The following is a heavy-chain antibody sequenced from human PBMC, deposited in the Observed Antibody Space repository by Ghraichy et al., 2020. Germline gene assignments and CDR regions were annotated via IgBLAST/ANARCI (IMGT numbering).Heavy chain of an antibody. D-gene: IGHD1-26*01. CDR2: IIPIFGTA. CDR1: GGTFSSYA. V-gene: IGHV1-69*13. CDR3: ASPAPDSGSYDY. Sequence: SVKVSCKASGGTFSSYAISWVRQAPGQGLEWMGGIIPIFGTANYAQKFQGRVTITADESTSTAYMELSSLRSEDTAVYYCASPAPDSGSYDYWGQGTLVTVSS. J-gene: IGHJ4*02.